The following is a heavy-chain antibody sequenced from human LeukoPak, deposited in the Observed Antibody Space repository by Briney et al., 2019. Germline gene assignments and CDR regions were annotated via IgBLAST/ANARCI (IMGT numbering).Heavy chain of an antibody. CDR2: IGGTAGNT. CDR3: AREWSAFDI. Sequence: GGSLRLSCAASGRTFTEYYMHWIRQAPGKGLEWVSFIGGTAGNTYYADSVKGRFTIFRDNAKNSLYLQMNSLRAEDTAVYYCAREWSAFDIWGQGTMVTVSS. V-gene: IGHV3-11*04. J-gene: IGHJ3*02. CDR1: GRTFTEYY. D-gene: IGHD2-8*01.